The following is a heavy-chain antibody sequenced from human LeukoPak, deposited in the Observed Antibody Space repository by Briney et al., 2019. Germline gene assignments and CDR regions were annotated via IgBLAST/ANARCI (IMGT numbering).Heavy chain of an antibody. D-gene: IGHD2-2*01. Sequence: GGSLRLSCVASGFTFSIHAMHWVRQAPGKGLEWVAVISFDGSNKYYTGSVKGRFAISRDNSKNTLYLQMNSLRAEDTAVYYCARGRYCTTSSCYSYYHYYNMDVWGKGTTVTVSS. CDR1: GFTFSIHA. CDR3: ARGRYCTTSSCYSYYHYYNMDV. V-gene: IGHV3-30*09. CDR2: ISFDGSNK. J-gene: IGHJ6*03.